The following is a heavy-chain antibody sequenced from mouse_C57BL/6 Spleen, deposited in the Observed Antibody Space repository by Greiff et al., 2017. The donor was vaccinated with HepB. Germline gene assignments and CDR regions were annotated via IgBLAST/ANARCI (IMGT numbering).Heavy chain of an antibody. CDR1: GFNIKDDY. D-gene: IGHD2-10*02. Sequence: VQLQQSGAELVRPGASVKLSCTASGFNIKDDYMHWVKQRPEQGLEWIGWIDPENGDTEYASKFQGKATITADTSSNTAYLQLSSLTSEDTAVYYCTTPYGFYWGQGTLVTVSA. V-gene: IGHV14-4*01. CDR2: IDPENGDT. J-gene: IGHJ3*01. CDR3: TTPYGFY.